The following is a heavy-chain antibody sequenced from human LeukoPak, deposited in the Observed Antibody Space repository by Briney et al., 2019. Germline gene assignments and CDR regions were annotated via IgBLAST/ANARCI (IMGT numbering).Heavy chain of an antibody. CDR3: ARGPYSYDSSGAFDI. CDR1: GGSISSYY. Sequence: SETLSLTCTVSGGSISSYYWSWIRQPAGKGLEWIGRIYSRGSTNYNPSLKSRVTISVDTSKNQFSLKLSSVTAADTAVYFCARGPYSYDSSGAFDIWGQGTMVTVSS. D-gene: IGHD3-22*01. V-gene: IGHV4-4*07. CDR2: IYSRGST. J-gene: IGHJ3*02.